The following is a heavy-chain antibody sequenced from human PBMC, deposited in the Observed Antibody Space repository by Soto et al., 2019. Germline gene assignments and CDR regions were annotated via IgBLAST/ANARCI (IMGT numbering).Heavy chain of an antibody. V-gene: IGHV4-59*01. D-gene: IGHD3-22*01. J-gene: IGHJ4*02. CDR2: IYYSGST. Sequence: PSETLSLTCTVSGGSISSYYWSWIRQPPGKGLEWIGYIYYSGSTNYNPSLKSRVTISVDTSKNQFSLKLSSVTAADTAVYYCASVDDSSGYPIFDYWGRGTLVTVSS. CDR1: GGSISSYY. CDR3: ASVDDSSGYPIFDY.